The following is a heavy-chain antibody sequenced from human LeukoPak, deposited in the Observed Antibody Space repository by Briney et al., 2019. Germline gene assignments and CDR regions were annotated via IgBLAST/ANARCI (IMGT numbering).Heavy chain of an antibody. J-gene: IGHJ4*02. CDR2: INPNSGGT. Sequence: ASVKVSCKASGYTFTGYYMHWVRQAPGQGLEWMGWINPNSGGTKYTHNFQGRVTMTRDTSISTAYMELSRLSSDDTAVYYCSRGLDSSGYYSGAADYWGQGTLVAVSS. V-gene: IGHV1-2*07. CDR3: SRGLDSSGYYSGAADY. CDR1: GYTFTGYY. D-gene: IGHD3-22*01.